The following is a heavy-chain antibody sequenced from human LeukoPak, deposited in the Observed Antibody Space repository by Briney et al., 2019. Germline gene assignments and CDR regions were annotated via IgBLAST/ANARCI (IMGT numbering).Heavy chain of an antibody. CDR3: AREYRSGVDY. CDR2: INPSVGST. J-gene: IGHJ4*02. CDR1: GYSFTSYY. V-gene: IGHV1-46*04. D-gene: IGHD6-19*01. Sequence: ASVKVSCKASGYSFTSYYMHWVRQAPGQGLEWMGIINPSVGSTSCAQKLQGRVTMTRDTSKNQFSLKLSSETAADTAVYYCAREYRSGVDYWGQGTLVTVSS.